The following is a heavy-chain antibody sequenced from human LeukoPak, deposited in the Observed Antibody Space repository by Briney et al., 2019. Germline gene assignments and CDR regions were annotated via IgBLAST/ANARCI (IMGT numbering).Heavy chain of an antibody. V-gene: IGHV3-33*01. Sequence: GRSLRLSCAASGFTFSSYGMHWVRQAPGKGLEWVAVIWYDGSNKYYADSVKGRFTISRDNSKNTLYLQMNSLRAEDTAVYYCARDQLDIVVVPAAYYYYYGMDVWGKGPTVTVSS. CDR1: GFTFSSYG. J-gene: IGHJ6*04. CDR2: IWYDGSNK. D-gene: IGHD2-2*03. CDR3: ARDQLDIVVVPAAYYYYYGMDV.